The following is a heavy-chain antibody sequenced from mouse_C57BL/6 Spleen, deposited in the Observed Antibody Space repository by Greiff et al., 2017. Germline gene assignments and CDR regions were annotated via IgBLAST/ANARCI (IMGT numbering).Heavy chain of an antibody. D-gene: IGHD1-1*01. CDR3: ARKSITTVVAYYFDC. V-gene: IGHV1-50*01. Sequence: VQLQQPGAELVKPGASVKLSCKASGYTFTSYWMQWVKQRPGQGLEWIGEIDPSDSYTNYNQKFKGKATLTVDTSSSTAYMQLSSLTSEDSSVYYCARKSITTVVAYYFDCWGHGTTLTVSS. CDR1: GYTFTSYW. CDR2: IDPSDSYT. J-gene: IGHJ2*01.